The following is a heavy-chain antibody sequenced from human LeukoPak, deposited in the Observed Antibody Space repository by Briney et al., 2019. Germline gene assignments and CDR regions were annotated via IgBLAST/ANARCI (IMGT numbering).Heavy chain of an antibody. D-gene: IGHD3-22*01. Sequence: SVKVSCKASGGTFSSYAISWVRQAPGQGLEWMGGIIPIFGTANYAQKFQGRVTITADESTSTAYMELSSLRSEDTAVYYCARDGGYYDSSGVPYWGQGTLVTVSS. CDR3: ARDGGYYDSSGVPY. J-gene: IGHJ4*02. CDR2: IIPIFGTA. CDR1: GGTFSSYA. V-gene: IGHV1-69*13.